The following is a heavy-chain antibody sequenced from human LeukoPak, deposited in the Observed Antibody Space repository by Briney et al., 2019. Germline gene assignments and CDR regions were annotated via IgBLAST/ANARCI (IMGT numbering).Heavy chain of an antibody. CDR2: ISAYNGNT. Sequence: ASVKVSCKASGYTFTSYGISWVRQAPGQGLEWMGWISAYNGNTNYAQKLQGRVTMTTDTSTSTAYMELRSLRSDDTAVYYCARAPIVGHPLAYNYWGQGTLVTVSS. CDR1: GYTFTSYG. J-gene: IGHJ4*02. CDR3: ARAPIVGHPLAYNY. D-gene: IGHD3-22*01. V-gene: IGHV1-18*01.